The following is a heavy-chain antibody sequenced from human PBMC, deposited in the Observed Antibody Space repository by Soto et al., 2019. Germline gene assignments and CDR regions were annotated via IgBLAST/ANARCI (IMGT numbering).Heavy chain of an antibody. Sequence: PSETLSLTCAVSGGSISSSNWWSWVRQPPGKGLEWIGEIYHSGSTNYNPSLKSRVTISVDKSKNQFSLKLSSVTAADTAVYYCARKQSETYCGGDCYLYYYYYGMDVWGQGTTVTVSS. V-gene: IGHV4-4*02. CDR1: GGSISSSNW. D-gene: IGHD2-21*02. J-gene: IGHJ6*02. CDR2: IYHSGST. CDR3: ARKQSETYCGGDCYLYYYYYGMDV.